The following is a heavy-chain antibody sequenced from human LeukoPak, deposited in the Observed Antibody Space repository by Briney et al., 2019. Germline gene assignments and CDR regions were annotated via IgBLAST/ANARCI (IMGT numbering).Heavy chain of an antibody. D-gene: IGHD2-8*01. CDR3: ARDLGCTNGVCYGYRFDP. CDR1: GGTFSSYA. CDR2: IIPIFGTA. V-gene: IGHV1-69*05. J-gene: IGHJ5*02. Sequence: GASVKVSCKASGGTFSSYAISWVRQAPGQGLEWMGRIIPIFGTANYAQKFQGRVTITTDESTSTAYMELSSLRSEDTAVYYCARDLGCTNGVCYGYRFDPWGQGTLVTVSS.